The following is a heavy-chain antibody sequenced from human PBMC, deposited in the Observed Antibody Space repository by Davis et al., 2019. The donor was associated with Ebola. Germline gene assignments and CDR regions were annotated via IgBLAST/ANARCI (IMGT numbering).Heavy chain of an antibody. J-gene: IGHJ6*02. CDR2: IFPGDFET. Sequence: GESLKISCQGSGYTFVAYWIGWVRQMPGKGLEWMGIIFPGDFETKYSPSFQGQVTISADKSISTAYLQWRSLKASDTAMYSCARHRRVNSAIFGVSPGGMDVWGQGTTVTVSS. V-gene: IGHV5-51*01. D-gene: IGHD3-3*01. CDR3: ARHRRVNSAIFGVSPGGMDV. CDR1: GYTFVAYW.